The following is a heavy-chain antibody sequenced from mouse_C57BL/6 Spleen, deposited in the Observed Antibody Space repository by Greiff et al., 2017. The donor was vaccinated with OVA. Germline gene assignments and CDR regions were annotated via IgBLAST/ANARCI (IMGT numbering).Heavy chain of an antibody. V-gene: IGHV1-15*01. D-gene: IGHD1-1*01. CDR2: IDPETGGT. Sequence: QVQLQQSGAELVRPGASVTLSCKASGYTFTDYEMHWVKQTPVHGLEWIGAIDPETGGTAYNQKFKGKAILTADKSSSTAYMELRSLTSEDSAFFYCTRRYYYGSSYESDYWGQGTTLTVSS. J-gene: IGHJ2*01. CDR1: GYTFTDYE. CDR3: TRRYYYGSSYESDY.